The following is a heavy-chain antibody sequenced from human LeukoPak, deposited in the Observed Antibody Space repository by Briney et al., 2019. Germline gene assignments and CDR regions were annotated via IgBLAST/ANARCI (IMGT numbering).Heavy chain of an antibody. CDR1: GYSFINYW. CDR2: VSPGDSDT. CDR3: ARQGAVARFDY. Sequence: GESLKISCKASGYSFINYWIGWVRQMPGKGLEWVGLVSPGDSDTRYSPSFQGQVTISADKSTSTAYLQWSSLRASDTAMYYCARQGAVARFDYWGQGTLVTVSS. V-gene: IGHV5-51*01. J-gene: IGHJ4*02. D-gene: IGHD6-19*01.